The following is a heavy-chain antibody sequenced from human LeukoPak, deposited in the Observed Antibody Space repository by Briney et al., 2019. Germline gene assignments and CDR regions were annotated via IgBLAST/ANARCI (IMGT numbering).Heavy chain of an antibody. D-gene: IGHD3-22*01. CDR2: INHSGST. Sequence: SETLSLTCTVSGGSISSYYWSWIRQPPGKGLEWIGEINHSGSTNYNPSPKSRVTISVDTSKNQFSLKLSSVTAADTAVYYCARYSPLHRPYSSGYSSFDYWGQGTLVTVSS. V-gene: IGHV4-34*01. CDR1: GGSISSYY. J-gene: IGHJ4*02. CDR3: ARYSPLHRPYSSGYSSFDY.